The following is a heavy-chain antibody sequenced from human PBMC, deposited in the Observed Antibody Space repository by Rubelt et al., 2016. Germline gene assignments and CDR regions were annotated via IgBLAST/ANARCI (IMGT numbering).Heavy chain of an antibody. V-gene: IGHV3-9*01. D-gene: IGHD4-17*01. J-gene: IGHJ4*02. CDR1: GFTFDDYA. CDR2: ISWNSGSI. CDR3: ARASDYG. Sequence: EVQLVESGGGLVQPGRSLRLSCAASGFTFDDYAMHWVRQAPGRGLEWVSGISWNSGSIGYAASVKGRFTITRDNAKNSLYLQMNSLRAEDTAVYYCARASDYGWGQGTLVTVSS.